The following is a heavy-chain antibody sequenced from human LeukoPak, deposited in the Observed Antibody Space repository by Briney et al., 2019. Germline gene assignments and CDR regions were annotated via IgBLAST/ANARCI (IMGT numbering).Heavy chain of an antibody. Sequence: PGGSLRLSCADSGFTFSRYWMHWVRQTPGKGLEWVSSISSSSSYIYYADSVKGRFTISRDNAKNSLYLQMNSLRAEDTAVYYCARDLEYCSGGSCYDWFDPWGQGTLVTVSS. D-gene: IGHD2-15*01. V-gene: IGHV3-21*01. J-gene: IGHJ5*02. CDR2: ISSSSSYI. CDR3: ARDLEYCSGGSCYDWFDP. CDR1: GFTFSRYW.